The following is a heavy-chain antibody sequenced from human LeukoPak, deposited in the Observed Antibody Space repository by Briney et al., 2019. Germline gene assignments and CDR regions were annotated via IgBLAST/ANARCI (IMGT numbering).Heavy chain of an antibody. CDR1: DGSSSDYY. J-gene: IGHJ3*02. V-gene: IGHV4-59*08. CDR2: ISYSGNA. Sequence: SETLSLTCTVSDGSSSDYYWGWIRQPPGKGLEWIGYISYSGNAKYNPSLKSRVTISVDTSKNQFSLKLSSVTAADTAVYYCAKTSSGWTNDAFDIWGQGTMVTVSS. CDR3: AKTSSGWTNDAFDI. D-gene: IGHD6-19*01.